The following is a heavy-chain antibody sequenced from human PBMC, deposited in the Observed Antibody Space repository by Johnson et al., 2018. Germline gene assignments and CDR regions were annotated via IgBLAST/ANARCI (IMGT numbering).Heavy chain of an antibody. V-gene: IGHV3-72*01. J-gene: IGHJ3*02. CDR1: GFTLSDHY. CDR2: RRSKGSGYTT. D-gene: IGHD4-23*01. CDR3: GKVGGYIGGTDAFEM. Sequence: VQPVESGGGLVQPGGTLRLSCEASGFTLSDHYMDWVRQTPGTGPAWVGRRRSKGSGYTTENAASVKGRVTFSRDESRNSLFLQMNGLRTDDTAVYYCGKVGGYIGGTDAFEMWGQGTMVTVSS.